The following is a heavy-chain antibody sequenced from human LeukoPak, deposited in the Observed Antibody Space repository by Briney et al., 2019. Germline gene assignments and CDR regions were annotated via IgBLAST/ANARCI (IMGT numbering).Heavy chain of an antibody. CDR1: GFTFDDYG. Sequence: LPGGSLRLSCAASGFTFDDYGMSWVRQAPGKGLEWVSGINWNGGSTGYADSVKGRFTISRDNAKNSLYLQMNSLRAEDTALYYCARVDSSGYYGVYWGQGTLVTVSS. CDR3: ARVDSSGYYGVY. V-gene: IGHV3-20*04. CDR2: INWNGGST. J-gene: IGHJ4*02. D-gene: IGHD3-22*01.